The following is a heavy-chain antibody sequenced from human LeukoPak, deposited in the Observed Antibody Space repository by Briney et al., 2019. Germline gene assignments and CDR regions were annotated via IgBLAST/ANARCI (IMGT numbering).Heavy chain of an antibody. CDR1: GFTVSSNY. D-gene: IGHD5-12*01. CDR2: IYSGGST. J-gene: IGHJ6*02. V-gene: IGHV3-53*01. CDR3: ARAGRMVASEWYYYYGMDV. Sequence: GVLRLSCAASGFTVSSNYMSWVRQAPGKGLEWVSVIYSGGSTYYADSVKGRFTISRDNSKNTLYLQMNSLRAEDTAAYYCARAGRMVASEWYYYYGMDVWGQGTTVTVSS.